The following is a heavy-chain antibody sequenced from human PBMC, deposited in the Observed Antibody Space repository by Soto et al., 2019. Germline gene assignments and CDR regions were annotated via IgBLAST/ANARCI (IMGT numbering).Heavy chain of an antibody. Sequence: EVQLVESGGGSVQPGGSLKLSCAASGFTFSGSAMHWVRQASGKGLEWVGRIRSKANNYATAYAPSLKGRFTISRDDSKNTAYLQMNSLKNEDTAVYYCTMGLLWFGAYWGQGALVTVSS. J-gene: IGHJ4*02. CDR2: IRSKANNYAT. D-gene: IGHD3-10*01. V-gene: IGHV3-73*02. CDR3: TMGLLWFGAY. CDR1: GFTFSGSA.